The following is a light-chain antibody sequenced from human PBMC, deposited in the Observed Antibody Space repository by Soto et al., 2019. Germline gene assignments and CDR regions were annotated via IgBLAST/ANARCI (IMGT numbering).Light chain of an antibody. Sequence: DIQMTQSPSTLSASLGDRVTITCRASQSISSWLAWYQQKPGKAPKLLIYDASSLESGVPSRFSGSGSGTDFTLTISSLQPEDFVTYYCQQTYSTPITFGQGTRLEIK. J-gene: IGKJ5*01. CDR2: DAS. CDR1: QSISSW. V-gene: IGKV1-5*01. CDR3: QQTYSTPIT.